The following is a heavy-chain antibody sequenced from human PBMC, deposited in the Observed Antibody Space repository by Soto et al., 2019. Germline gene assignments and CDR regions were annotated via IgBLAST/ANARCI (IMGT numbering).Heavy chain of an antibody. CDR1: DYSISSGYY. CDR2: IYHSGST. V-gene: IGHV4-38-2*02. Sequence: PSETLSLTCAVSDYSISSGYYWGWIRQPPGKGLEWIGSIYHSGSTYYSPSLKSRVTISVDTSKNQFSLKLSSVTAADTAVYYCARDYSDSNGYYYFDYWGQGTLVTVPQ. J-gene: IGHJ4*02. CDR3: ARDYSDSNGYYYFDY. D-gene: IGHD3-22*01.